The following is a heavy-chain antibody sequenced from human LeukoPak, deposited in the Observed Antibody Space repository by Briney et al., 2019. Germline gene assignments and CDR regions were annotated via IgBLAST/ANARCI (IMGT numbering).Heavy chain of an antibody. D-gene: IGHD5-24*01. CDR1: GGTFSSYA. CDR2: IIPIFGTA. CDR3: ATRPRRDGYKNFDY. V-gene: IGHV1-69*01. J-gene: IGHJ4*02. Sequence: SVKVSCKASGGTFSSYAISWVRQAPGQGLEWMGGIIPIFGTANYAQKFQGRVTITADESTSTAYMELCSLRSEDTAVYYCATRPRRDGYKNFDYWGQGTLVTVSS.